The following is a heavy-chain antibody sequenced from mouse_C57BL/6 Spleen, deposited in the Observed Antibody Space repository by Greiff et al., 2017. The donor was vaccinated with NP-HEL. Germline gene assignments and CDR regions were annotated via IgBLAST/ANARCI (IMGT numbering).Heavy chain of an antibody. D-gene: IGHD4-1*01. V-gene: IGHV5-17*01. CDR3: ARELGHYDMDD. J-gene: IGHJ4*01. CDR2: ISSGSSTL. Sequence: EVKLVESGGGLVKPGGSLKLSCAASGFTFRDYGMHWVRQAPEKGLEWVAYISSGSSTLYYADTVKGRFTISRDNAKTTLFLQMTSSRDEDTVMYYGARELGHYDMDDWGKGTSVTVSS. CDR1: GFTFRDYG.